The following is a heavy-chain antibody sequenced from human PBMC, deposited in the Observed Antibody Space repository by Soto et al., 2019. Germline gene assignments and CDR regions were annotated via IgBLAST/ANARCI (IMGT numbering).Heavy chain of an antibody. CDR1: GVAVGSQY. V-gene: IGHV4-59*02. CDR2: IYHTVNT. D-gene: IGHD2-15*01. J-gene: IGHJ3*02. CDR3: ARLQYTVVTALDI. Sequence: PSKTLWDSGWVSGVAVGSQYWSWIWQAPGKGPELVGYIYHTVNTNYNPALKSRVTISMDTSENQLSLQLSSVTAADTAVYYCARLQYTVVTALDIWGQGTMVTVSS.